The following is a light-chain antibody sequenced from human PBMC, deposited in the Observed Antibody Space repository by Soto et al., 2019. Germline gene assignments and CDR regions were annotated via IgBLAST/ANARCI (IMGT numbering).Light chain of an antibody. V-gene: IGLV2-14*01. CDR1: SSDVGGYNY. CDR2: EVS. CDR3: SSYTGSNTWV. Sequence: QSVLTQPASVSGSPGQSITISCTGTSSDVGGYNYVSWYQQHPGKAPKLMIYEVSNRPSGVSNRFSGSKSANTASLTISGLQADDEADYYCSSYTGSNTWVFGGGTQLTVL. J-gene: IGLJ3*02.